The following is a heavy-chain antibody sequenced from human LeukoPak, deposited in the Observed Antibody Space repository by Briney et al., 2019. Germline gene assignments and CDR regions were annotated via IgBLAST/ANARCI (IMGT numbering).Heavy chain of an antibody. D-gene: IGHD6-13*01. CDR1: GFTFSSHW. CDR3: ARDNRWSSDY. J-gene: IGHJ4*02. V-gene: IGHV3-7*01. Sequence: GGSLRLSCEASGFTFSSHWMRWARQAPGKGREWVADIKKDGSERNYMDSVKGRFSISRDNAKNSVYLQMDSLRDDDTAVYYCARDNRWSSDYWGQGSLVTVSS. CDR2: IKKDGSER.